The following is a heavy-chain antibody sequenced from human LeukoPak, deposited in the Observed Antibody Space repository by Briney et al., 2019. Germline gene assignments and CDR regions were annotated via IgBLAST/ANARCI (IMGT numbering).Heavy chain of an antibody. CDR1: GGSFSGYY. CDR3: ARGLTYYYDSSGYLIPHAFDI. CDR2: INHSGST. J-gene: IGHJ3*02. V-gene: IGHV4-34*01. Sequence: SETLSLTCAVYGGSFSGYYWSWIRQPPGKELEWIGEINHSGSTNYNPSLKSRVTISVDTSKNQFSLKLSSVTAADTAVYYCARGLTYYYDSSGYLIPHAFDIWGQGTMVTVSS. D-gene: IGHD3-22*01.